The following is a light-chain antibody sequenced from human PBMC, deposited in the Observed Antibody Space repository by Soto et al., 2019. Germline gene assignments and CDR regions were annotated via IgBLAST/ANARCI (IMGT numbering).Light chain of an antibody. V-gene: IGKV3-15*01. J-gene: IGKJ2*01. CDR2: GAS. Sequence: EIVMTQSPATLSVSPGERATLSCRASQSVTIILAWYQQKPGRAPRLLNYGASTRATGIPARFSGSGSGTEFTLTISMLQSEDFALYCCQHYICRPYTFGQGTQLEIK. CDR3: QHYICRPYT. CDR1: QSVTII.